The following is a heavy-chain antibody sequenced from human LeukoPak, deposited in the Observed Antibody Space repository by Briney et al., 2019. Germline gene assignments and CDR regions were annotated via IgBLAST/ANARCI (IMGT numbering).Heavy chain of an antibody. CDR3: ARGQWFRAF. V-gene: IGHV4-39*07. CDR1: GDSINNDDNN. Sequence: SETLSLTCTVSGDSINNDDNNWAWIRQPPGKGLEWIGEIHYSGSATYNPSLKSRVTISVDTSKNQFSLKMNSVTAADTAVYYCARGQWFRAFWSRGTPVTVSS. CDR2: IHYSGSA. D-gene: IGHD3-10*01. J-gene: IGHJ4*02.